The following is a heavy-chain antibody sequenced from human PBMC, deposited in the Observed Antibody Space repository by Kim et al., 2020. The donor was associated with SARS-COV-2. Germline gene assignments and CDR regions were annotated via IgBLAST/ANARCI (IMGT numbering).Heavy chain of an antibody. CDR3: ATGDSSGYWGFDY. D-gene: IGHD3-22*01. V-gene: IGHV1-24*01. J-gene: IGHJ4*02. Sequence: YAQKSPGRVPMTEDTSTATAYMELSSLRSEDTAVYYCATGDSSGYWGFDYWGQGTLVTVSS.